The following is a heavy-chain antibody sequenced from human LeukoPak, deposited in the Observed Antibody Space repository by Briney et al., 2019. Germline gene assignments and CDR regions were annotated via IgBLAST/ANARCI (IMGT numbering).Heavy chain of an antibody. V-gene: IGHV3-30-3*01. CDR3: ARDWGVDS. CDR1: GFTFSAYT. J-gene: IGHJ4*02. CDR2: TSYDGSNK. D-gene: IGHD3-10*01. Sequence: GRSLRLSCAASGFTFSAYTMVWVRQAPGKGLEGVAVTSYDGSNKYYADSVKGRFTISRDNSNNTLYLQMNSLRAEDTAVYYCARDWGVDSWGQGTLVTVSS.